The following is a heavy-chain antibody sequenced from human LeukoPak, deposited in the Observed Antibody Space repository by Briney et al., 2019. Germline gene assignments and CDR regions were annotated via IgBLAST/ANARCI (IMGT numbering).Heavy chain of an antibody. D-gene: IGHD2-2*01. V-gene: IGHV3-23*01. J-gene: IGHJ4*02. CDR1: GFTFSSYA. CDR3: AKPAWDIVVVPAAPLGY. CDR2: ISGRGGST. Sequence: GGSLRLSCAASGFTFSSYAMSWVRQAPGKGLEWVSAISGRGGSTYYADSVKGRFTISRDNSRNTLYLQMNSLRAEDTAVYYCAKPAWDIVVVPAAPLGYWGQGTLVTVSS.